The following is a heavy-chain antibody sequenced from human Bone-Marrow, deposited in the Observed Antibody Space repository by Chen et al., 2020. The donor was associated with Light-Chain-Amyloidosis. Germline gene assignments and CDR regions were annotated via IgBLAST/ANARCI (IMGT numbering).Heavy chain of an antibody. J-gene: IGHJ6*03. V-gene: IGHV3-21*01. CDR1: GFTFSSFG. D-gene: IGHD1-7*01. Sequence: EVQLVESGGGLVQPGGSLRLSCAAHGFTFSSFGLNWVRQAPGKGLEWVSAISGSSNYVYYADAVKGRFTISRDSAKNSLYLRMNSLRAEDTAVYYCARDGYSDWNYLNYDMDVWGNGTTVTVSS. CDR3: ARDGYSDWNYLNYDMDV. CDR2: ISGSSNYV.